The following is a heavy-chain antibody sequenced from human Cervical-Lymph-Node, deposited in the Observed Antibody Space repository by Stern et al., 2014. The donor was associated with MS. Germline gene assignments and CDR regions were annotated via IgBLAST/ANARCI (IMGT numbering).Heavy chain of an antibody. J-gene: IGHJ4*02. D-gene: IGHD2-15*01. CDR3: ARARGGSRRY. CDR1: GGSFSGYY. V-gene: IGHV4-34*01. CDR2: INHSGST. Sequence: QVQLGQWGAGLLKPSETLSLTCAVYGGSFSGYYWSWIRQPPGKGLEWIGEINHSGSTNYNPSLKSRVTLSVDTSKNQFSLKLSSVTAADTAVYYCARARGGSRRYWGQGTLVTVSS.